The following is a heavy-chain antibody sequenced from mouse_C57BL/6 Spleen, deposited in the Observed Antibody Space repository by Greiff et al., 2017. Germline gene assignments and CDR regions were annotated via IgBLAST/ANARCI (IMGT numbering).Heavy chain of an antibody. D-gene: IGHD1-1*01. CDR1: GFTFSDAW. V-gene: IGHV6-6*01. Sequence: DVQLQESGGGLVQPGGSMKLSCAASGFTFSDAWMDWVRQSPEKGLEWVAEIRNKANNHATYYAESVKGRFTISRDDSKSSVYLQMNSLRAEDTGIYYCTRSLGSSYIDAMDYWGQGTSVTVSS. CDR2: IRNKANNHAT. CDR3: TRSLGSSYIDAMDY. J-gene: IGHJ4*01.